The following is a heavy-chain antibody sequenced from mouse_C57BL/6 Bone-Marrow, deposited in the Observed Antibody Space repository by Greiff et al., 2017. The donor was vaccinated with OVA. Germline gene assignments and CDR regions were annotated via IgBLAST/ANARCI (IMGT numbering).Heavy chain of an antibody. CDR1: GYTFTSYW. CDR2: IHPNSGST. Sequence: QVQLQQPGAELVKPGASVKLSRKASGYTFTSYWMHWVKQRPGQGLEWIGMIHPNSGSTNYNEKFKSKATLTVDKSSSTAYMQLSSLTSEDSAVYYCARDSYYDYGSSMDYWGQGTSVTVSS. CDR3: ARDSYYDYGSSMDY. D-gene: IGHD2-4*01. V-gene: IGHV1-64*01. J-gene: IGHJ4*01.